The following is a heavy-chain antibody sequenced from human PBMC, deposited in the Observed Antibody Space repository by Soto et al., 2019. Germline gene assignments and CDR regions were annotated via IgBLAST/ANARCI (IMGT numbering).Heavy chain of an antibody. Sequence: PGGSLRLSCAASGFSFSTYEINWVRQAPGKGLEWVACISSSGNTVYYADSVKGRFTISRDNAKNSLYLQMNSLRAEDTAVYYCAGRYFYYYYGMDVWGQGXTVTVYS. V-gene: IGHV3-48*03. CDR1: GFSFSTYE. J-gene: IGHJ6*02. CDR3: AGRYFYYYYGMDV. CDR2: ISSSGNTV.